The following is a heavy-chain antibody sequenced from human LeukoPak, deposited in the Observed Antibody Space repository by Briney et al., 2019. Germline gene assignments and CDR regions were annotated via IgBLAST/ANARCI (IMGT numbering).Heavy chain of an antibody. D-gene: IGHD3-10*01. J-gene: IGHJ4*02. Sequence: PGGSLRLSCAASGFTFRSYSMNWVRQAPGKGLEWVSSISSSSSYIYYADSVKGRFTISRDNAKNSLYLQMNSLRAEDTAVYYCARVVGSGSYFDSWGQGTLVTVSS. CDR2: ISSSSSYI. V-gene: IGHV3-21*01. CDR1: GFTFRSYS. CDR3: ARVVGSGSYFDS.